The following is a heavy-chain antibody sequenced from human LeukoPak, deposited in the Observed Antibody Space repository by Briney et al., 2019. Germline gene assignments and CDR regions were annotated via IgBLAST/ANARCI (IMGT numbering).Heavy chain of an antibody. CDR1: GGSISNYY. V-gene: IGHV4-4*07. CDR2: IYTSGTT. J-gene: IGHJ4*02. Sequence: PSETLSLTCTVSGGSISNYYWNWIRQPAGKGLEWIGRIYTSGTTNYNPSLVSRVIMSVDTSNNQFSLKLTSVTAADTAVYYCARDGSGYDPFDYWGQGTLVTVSS. CDR3: ARDGSGYDPFDY. D-gene: IGHD5-12*01.